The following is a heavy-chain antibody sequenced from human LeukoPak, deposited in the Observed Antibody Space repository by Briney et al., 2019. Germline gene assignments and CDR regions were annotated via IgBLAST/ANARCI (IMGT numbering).Heavy chain of an antibody. D-gene: IGHD3-9*01. CDR2: ISAYNGNT. V-gene: IGHV1-18*01. J-gene: IGHJ4*02. CDR3: ARVWHYDILTGYPNPDY. CDR1: GYTVTSYG. Sequence: ASVKVSCKASGYTVTSYGISWVRQAPGQGLEWMGWISAYNGNTNYAQKLQGRVTMTTDTSTSTAYMELRSLRSDDTAVYYCARVWHYDILTGYPNPDYWGQGTLVTVSS.